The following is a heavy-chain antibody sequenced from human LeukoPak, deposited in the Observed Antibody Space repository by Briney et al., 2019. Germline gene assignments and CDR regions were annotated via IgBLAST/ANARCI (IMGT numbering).Heavy chain of an antibody. Sequence: GESLQISCKGSGYSFTNYWIGWVRQMPGKGLEWMGIIYPGDSDTRYSPSFQGQVTISADKSISTAYLQWSSLKASDTAIYYCACAVVTGAFDIWGQGTMVTVSS. D-gene: IGHD4-23*01. CDR2: IYPGDSDT. CDR1: GYSFTNYW. J-gene: IGHJ3*02. CDR3: ACAVVTGAFDI. V-gene: IGHV5-51*01.